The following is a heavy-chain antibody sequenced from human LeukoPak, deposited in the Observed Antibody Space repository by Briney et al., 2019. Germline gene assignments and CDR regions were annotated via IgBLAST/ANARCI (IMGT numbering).Heavy chain of an antibody. Sequence: ASVKVSCKASGYTFTGYYMHWVRQMPGKGLEWMGIIYPGDSDTRYSPSFQGQVTISADRSISTAYLQWTSLKASDTAMYYCARPGSGTIGIDYWGQGTLVTVSS. V-gene: IGHV5-51*01. J-gene: IGHJ4*02. CDR1: GYTFTGYY. CDR2: IYPGDSDT. CDR3: ARPGSGTIGIDY. D-gene: IGHD3-10*01.